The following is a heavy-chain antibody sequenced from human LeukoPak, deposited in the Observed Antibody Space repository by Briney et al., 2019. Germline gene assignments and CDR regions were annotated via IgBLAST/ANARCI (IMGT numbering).Heavy chain of an antibody. D-gene: IGHD4-23*01. CDR2: INTDGRST. CDR3: ARDTKTPLDY. V-gene: IGHV3-74*01. CDR1: GFTFSGNW. J-gene: IGHJ4*02. Sequence: GGSLRLSCAASGFTFSGNWMHWVRQRPGKGLVWISRINTDGRSTWYSDFVKGRFTISTDNANNTLYLQMSRLRAEDTAVYYCARDTKTPLDYWGQGPLVTVSS.